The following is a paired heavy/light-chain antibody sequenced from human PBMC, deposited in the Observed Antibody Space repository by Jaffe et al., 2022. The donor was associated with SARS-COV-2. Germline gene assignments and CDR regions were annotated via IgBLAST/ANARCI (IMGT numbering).Heavy chain of an antibody. J-gene: IGHJ2*01. V-gene: IGHV2-26*01. CDR3: ARSKWGCCGSQPYDL. CDR2: IFSNDRK. Sequence: QVTLKESGPVLVKPTETLTLTCTVSEFSLSNARMDVSWVRQPPGKALEWLAHIFSNDRKLYSTSLKSRLTISKDTSKSQVVLTMTNMDPVDTATYFCARSKWGCCGSQPYDLWGRGTLVTVSS. CDR1: EFSLSNARMD. D-gene: IGHD1-26*01.
Light chain of an antibody. CDR1: QGVSYSSTNKDY. CDR2: WAS. Sequence: DIVMTQSPDSLAVSLGERATINCKSSQGVSYSSTNKDYLAWYQQKPGQPPKLLIYWASTRESGVPDRFSGSGSGTDFTLTISSLQAEDVAVYYCQQYHSFPATFGGGTKVEIK. J-gene: IGKJ4*01. CDR3: QQYHSFPAT. V-gene: IGKV4-1*01.